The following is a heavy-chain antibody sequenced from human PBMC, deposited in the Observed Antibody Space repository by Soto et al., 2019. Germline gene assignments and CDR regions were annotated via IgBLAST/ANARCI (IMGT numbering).Heavy chain of an antibody. CDR1: GGTFNTYP. Sequence: SVKVSCKTSGGTFNTYPISWVRQAPGQGLEWMGTIIPILDIANYAQKFQGRVTITADESTSTAYMELSSLRSEDTAVYYCAREGLVLVPTTVNSDYYYYAMDVWGQGTTVTVSS. V-gene: IGHV1-69*04. CDR3: AREGLVLVPTTVNSDYYYYAMDV. J-gene: IGHJ6*02. CDR2: IIPILDIA. D-gene: IGHD2-2*01.